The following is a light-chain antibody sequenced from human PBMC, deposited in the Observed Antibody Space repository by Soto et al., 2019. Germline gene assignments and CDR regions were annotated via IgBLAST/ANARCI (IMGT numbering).Light chain of an antibody. V-gene: IGKV3-15*01. CDR2: GAS. J-gene: IGKJ4*01. CDR3: QQYNNWLT. CDR1: QSVRST. Sequence: EIGMTQSPATLSVSPGERATLSCRASQSVRSTLAWYQQKPGQAPRLLIYGASTRATGIPARFSGSGSGTEFTLTISSLQSEDFALYYCQQYNNWLTFGGGTKVEIK.